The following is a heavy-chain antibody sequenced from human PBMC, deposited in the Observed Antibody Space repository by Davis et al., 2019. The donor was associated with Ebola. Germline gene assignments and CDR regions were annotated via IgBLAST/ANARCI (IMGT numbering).Heavy chain of an antibody. CDR2: ISGSGGST. V-gene: IGHV3-23*01. CDR1: GFTFSSYA. Sequence: GESLKISCAASGFTFSSYAMSWVRQAPGKGLEWVSAISGSGGSTYYADSVKGRFTISRDNSKNTLYLQMNSLRAEDTAVYYCAKVGLSWHFDYWGQGTLVTVSS. CDR3: AKVGLSWHFDY. J-gene: IGHJ4*02. D-gene: IGHD6-13*01.